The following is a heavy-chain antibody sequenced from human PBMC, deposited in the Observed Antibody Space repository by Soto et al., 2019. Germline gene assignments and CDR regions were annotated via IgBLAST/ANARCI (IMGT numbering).Heavy chain of an antibody. CDR2: ISNSGST. D-gene: IGHD5-18*01. CDR1: GGSVTSDEDY. J-gene: IGHJ4*02. CDR3: ATESGSTYGYFDH. V-gene: IGHV4-30-4*02. Sequence: SDTLSLTCTVSGGSVTSDEDYWTWIRQSPGKSLEWIGYISNSGSTGYNPSLKTRLSMSVDRSKNQFTLRLTSVTAADTAVYFCATESGSTYGYFDHWGQGTQVTVSS.